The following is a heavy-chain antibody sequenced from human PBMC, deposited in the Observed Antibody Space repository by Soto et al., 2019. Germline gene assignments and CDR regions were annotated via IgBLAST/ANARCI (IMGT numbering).Heavy chain of an antibody. J-gene: IGHJ4*02. D-gene: IGHD1-26*01. CDR2: IYYSGGT. CDR3: ARPSGSYLYYFDY. V-gene: IGHV4-39*01. Sequence: QLQLQESGPGLVKPSETLSLTCTVSGGSISSSYYYWGWIRQPPGKGLEWIGSIYYSGGTYYSPSLKSRVTXSXDXXKNQFSLKLSSVTAADTAVYYCARPSGSYLYYFDYWGQGTLVTVSS. CDR1: GGSISSSYYY.